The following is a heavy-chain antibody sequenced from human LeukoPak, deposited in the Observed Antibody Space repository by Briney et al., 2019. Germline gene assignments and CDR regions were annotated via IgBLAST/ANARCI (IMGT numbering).Heavy chain of an antibody. V-gene: IGHV3-23*01. Sequence: GGSLRLSCAASRFTFNSYAMTWVRQAPGKGLEWVSTITVTGRTTYYADSVKGRFTISKDNSKDTLFLQMNSLRAEDTAVYYCAKAIAMANTGTRYFDYWGQGTLVTVSS. J-gene: IGHJ4*02. CDR2: ITVTGRTT. CDR1: RFTFNSYA. D-gene: IGHD6-19*01. CDR3: AKAIAMANTGTRYFDY.